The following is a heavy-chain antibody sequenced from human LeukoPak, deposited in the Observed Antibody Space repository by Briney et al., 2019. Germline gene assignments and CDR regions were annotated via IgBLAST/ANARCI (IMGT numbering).Heavy chain of an antibody. D-gene: IGHD2-8*02. CDR1: GFTVSTYY. CDR3: ARGLGYCTATTSLLPFDY. CDR2: IYSGGST. J-gene: IGHJ4*02. V-gene: IGHV3-53*01. Sequence: PGGSLRLSCASYGFTVSTYYMTWVRQAPGKGLECVSVIYSGGSTYYADSVKGRFTVSRDNSKNTLYLQMNSLRAEDTAMYYCARGLGYCTATTSLLPFDYWGQGTLVTVSS.